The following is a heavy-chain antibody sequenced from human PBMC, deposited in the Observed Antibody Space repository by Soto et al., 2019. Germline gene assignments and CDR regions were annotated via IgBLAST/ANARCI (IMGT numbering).Heavy chain of an antibody. CDR3: AKRRGAGGHFDY. Sequence: GGSLRLSCAASGFTFSSYAMGWVRQGPGKGLERVAVVSIGGSTHYADSVRGRFTISRDNSKNTLSLQMNSLTAEDTAVYFCAKRRGAGGHFDYWGQGALVTVS. CDR1: GFTFSSYA. J-gene: IGHJ4*02. CDR2: VSIGGST. D-gene: IGHD2-15*01. V-gene: IGHV3-23*01.